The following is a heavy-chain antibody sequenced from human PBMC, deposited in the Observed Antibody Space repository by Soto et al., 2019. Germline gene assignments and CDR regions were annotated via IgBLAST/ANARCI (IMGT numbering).Heavy chain of an antibody. V-gene: IGHV1-8*01. CDR1: XXXFXXXX. J-gene: IGHJ4*02. Sequence: QVQLMQSGAEVKKPGASVKXSCXXXXXXFXXXXXXXXXXXXXXXXXXMGRMDPNTGNTGCAQKFQGRVTMTGNASITTAYMELSSLRSEDMDVYYCGRGRYTGRWNSHFINYCGQGTLVTVSS. CDR2: MDPNTGNT. D-gene: IGHD3-16*02. CDR3: GRGRYTGRWNSHFINY.